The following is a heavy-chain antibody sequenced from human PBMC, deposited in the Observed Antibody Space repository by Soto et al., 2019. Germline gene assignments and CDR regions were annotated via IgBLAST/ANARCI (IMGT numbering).Heavy chain of an antibody. J-gene: IGHJ4*02. Sequence: QVQLVQSGAEVKKPGSSVKVSCKASGGTFSSYAISWVRQAPGQGLEWMGGSIPIFGTANYAQKFQGRVTITADESTSTAYMDLSSLRSEDTAVYYCARARWATTIPGYYFDYWGQGTLVTVSS. CDR3: ARARWATTIPGYYFDY. CDR2: SIPIFGTA. CDR1: GGTFSSYA. V-gene: IGHV1-69*01. D-gene: IGHD5-12*01.